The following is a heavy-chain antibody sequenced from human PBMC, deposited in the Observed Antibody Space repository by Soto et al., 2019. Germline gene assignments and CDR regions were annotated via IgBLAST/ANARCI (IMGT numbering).Heavy chain of an antibody. CDR1: GGTFSSYT. CDR2: IIPILGIA. CDR3: ARDPPPAVAGNHAFDI. V-gene: IGHV1-69*04. D-gene: IGHD6-19*01. Sequence: ASVKVSCKASGGTFSSYTISWVRQAPGQGLEWMGRIIPILGIANYAQKFQGRVTITADKSTSTAYMELSSLRSEDTAVYYCARDPPPAVAGNHAFDIWGKGTMVTVSS. J-gene: IGHJ3*02.